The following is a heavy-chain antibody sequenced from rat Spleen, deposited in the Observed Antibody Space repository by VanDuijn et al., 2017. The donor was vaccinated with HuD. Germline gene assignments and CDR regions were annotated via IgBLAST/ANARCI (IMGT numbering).Heavy chain of an antibody. Sequence: EVQLVESGGGLVQPGRSLKLSCAASGFTFSDYNMAWVRQAPKKGLEWVATISNTGDSTYYADSVKGRFTLSRDKAKGTLYLQMNSLRSEDTATYYCARHRGAGFVWAYWGQGTLVTVSS. D-gene: IGHD1-6*01. V-gene: IGHV5-7*01. J-gene: IGHJ3*01. CDR2: ISNTGDST. CDR3: ARHRGAGFVWAY. CDR1: GFTFSDYN.